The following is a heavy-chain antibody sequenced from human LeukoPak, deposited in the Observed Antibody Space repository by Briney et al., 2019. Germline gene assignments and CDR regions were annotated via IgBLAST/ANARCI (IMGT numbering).Heavy chain of an antibody. V-gene: IGHV1-69*01. CDR3: ARGLVPAANNWFDP. Sequence: GGSLRLSCAASGFTFSSYAISWVRQAPGQGLEWMGGIIPIFGTANYAQKFQGRVTITADESTSTAYMELSSLRSEDTAVYYCARGLVPAANNWFDPWGQGTLVTVSS. D-gene: IGHD2-2*01. J-gene: IGHJ5*02. CDR1: GFTFSSYA. CDR2: IIPIFGTA.